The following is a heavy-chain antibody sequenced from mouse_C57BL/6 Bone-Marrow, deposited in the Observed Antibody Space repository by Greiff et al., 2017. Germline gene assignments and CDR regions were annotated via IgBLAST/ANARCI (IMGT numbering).Heavy chain of an antibody. D-gene: IGHD2-3*01. CDR3: ARGNYDGYYDYAMDY. J-gene: IGHJ4*01. CDR1: GYTFTTYP. V-gene: IGHV1-47*01. CDR2: FHPYNDDT. Sequence: QVQLKQSGAELVKPGASVKMSCKASGYTFTTYPIEWMKQNHGKSLEWIGNFHPYNDDTKYNEKFKGKATLTVEKSSSTVYLELSRLTSDDSAVYYCARGNYDGYYDYAMDYWGQGTSVTVSS.